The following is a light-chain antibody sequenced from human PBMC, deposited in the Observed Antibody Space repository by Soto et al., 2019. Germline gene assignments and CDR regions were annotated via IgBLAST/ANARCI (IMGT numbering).Light chain of an antibody. CDR2: ESS. V-gene: IGKV1-33*01. J-gene: IGKJ1*01. CDR1: QDVNHY. CDR3: QQYHNLPWT. Sequence: DIQMTQSPSSLSASVGDRVTITCQASQDVNHYLNWYRQKPGKAPELLIYESSNLEPGVPSRFSGSGSGPDFTFTITNLQSEDATTYFCQQYHNLPWTFGQWTKLDMK.